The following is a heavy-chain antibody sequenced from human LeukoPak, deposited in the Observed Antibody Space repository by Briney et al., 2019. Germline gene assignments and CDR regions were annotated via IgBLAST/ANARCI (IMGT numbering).Heavy chain of an antibody. CDR2: ISAYNGNT. CDR3: ARDSDDYGDPVAGYYYYYMDV. CDR1: GYTFTGYY. V-gene: IGHV1-18*04. J-gene: IGHJ6*03. Sequence: ASVKVSCKASGYTFTGYYMHWVRQAPGQGLEWMGWISAYNGNTNYAQKLQGRATMTTGTSTSTAYMELRSLRSDDTAVYYCARDSDDYGDPVAGYYYYYMDVWGKGTTVTISS. D-gene: IGHD4-17*01.